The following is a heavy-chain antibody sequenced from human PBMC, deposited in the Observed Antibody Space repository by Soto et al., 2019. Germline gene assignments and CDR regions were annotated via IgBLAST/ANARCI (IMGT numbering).Heavy chain of an antibody. CDR3: AREGLVLVPTTGNSDYSYYAMDV. CDR2: IIPRSATS. J-gene: IGHJ6*02. V-gene: IGHV1-69*12. D-gene: IGHD2-8*02. Sequence: QVQLVQSGAEVKKPGSSVKVSCKASGDTFSTYTITWMRQAPGQGLEWMGGIIPRSATSKYAQKFQGRVTITADESTSTVYMELRTLRPEDTAVYYCAREGLVLVPTTGNSDYSYYAMDVWGQGTTVTVSS. CDR1: GDTFSTYT.